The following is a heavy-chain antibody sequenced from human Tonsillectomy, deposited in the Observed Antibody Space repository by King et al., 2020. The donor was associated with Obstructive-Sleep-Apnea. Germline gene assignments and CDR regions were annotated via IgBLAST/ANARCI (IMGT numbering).Heavy chain of an antibody. CDR3: ARVDYGDYNGPLGY. CDR2: IISGVGYI. V-gene: IGHV3-21*01. J-gene: IGHJ4*02. D-gene: IGHD4-17*01. Sequence: VQLVESGGGLVKPGGSLRLSWEPSAFTSSRYNINWVRQAPGKGLGWVSPIISGVGYIYNADSVKGGFTISSDNAKNSLYLQMNSLRAEDTAVYYCARVDYGDYNGPLGYWGQGTLVTVSS. CDR1: AFTSSRYN.